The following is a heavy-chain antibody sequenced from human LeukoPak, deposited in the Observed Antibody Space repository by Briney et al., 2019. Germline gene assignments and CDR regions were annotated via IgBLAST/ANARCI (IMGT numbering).Heavy chain of an antibody. J-gene: IGHJ6*03. CDR1: GGSLNSNSNY. Sequence: PSETLSLTCNVSGGSLNSNSNYWGWIRQPPGKGLEWIGEISHSGSTNYNPSLKSRVTISLDTSTNQFSLKLTSVTVADTAVYFCARGARWYTEYYMDVWGKGTTVTVSS. CDR2: ISHSGST. D-gene: IGHD2-2*02. CDR3: ARGARWYTEYYMDV. V-gene: IGHV4-39*07.